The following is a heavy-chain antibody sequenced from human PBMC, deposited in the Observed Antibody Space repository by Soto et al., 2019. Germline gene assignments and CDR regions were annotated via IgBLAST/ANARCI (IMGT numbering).Heavy chain of an antibody. CDR1: GGTFSNYV. CDR3: ARDMTRTVVPYFDF. J-gene: IGHJ4*02. CDR2: IIPISGAA. D-gene: IGHD1-7*01. Sequence: SVKVSCKASGGTFSNYVVNWVRQAPGQGLEWMGRIIPISGAANYAQKFQGRVTITADKSTSTPYMELSSLRSEDTAVYYCARDMTRTVVPYFDFWGQGTLVTVSS. V-gene: IGHV1-69*06.